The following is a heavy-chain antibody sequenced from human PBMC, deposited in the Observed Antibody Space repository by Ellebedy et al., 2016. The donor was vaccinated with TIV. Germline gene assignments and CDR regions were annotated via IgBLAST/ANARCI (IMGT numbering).Heavy chain of an antibody. CDR1: GFTFSTYA. V-gene: IGHV3-33*06. D-gene: IGHD3-9*01. CDR2: IWSDGNNK. J-gene: IGHJ6*02. CDR3: AKGYDGGYDILTGRGYGMDV. Sequence: GESLKISXAASGFTFSTYAMHWVRRAPGKGLEWVAVIWSDGNNKYYADSVKGRFTISRDNSQNTLYLQMNSLRAEDTAVYYCAKGYDGGYDILTGRGYGMDVWGQGTTVTVSS.